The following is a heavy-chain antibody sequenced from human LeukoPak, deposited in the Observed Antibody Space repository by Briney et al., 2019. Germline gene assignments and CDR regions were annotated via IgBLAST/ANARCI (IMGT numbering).Heavy chain of an antibody. Sequence: GGSLRLSCAASGFTVSSNYMSWVRQAPGKGLEWVSVIYSGGTTYYADSVKGRFTISRDNSENTLHLQMNSLRAEDTAVYYCARDQYSYAHAAHWGQGTLVTVSS. J-gene: IGHJ4*02. CDR3: ARDQYSYAHAAH. CDR1: GFTVSSNY. D-gene: IGHD5-18*01. V-gene: IGHV3-66*01. CDR2: IYSGGTT.